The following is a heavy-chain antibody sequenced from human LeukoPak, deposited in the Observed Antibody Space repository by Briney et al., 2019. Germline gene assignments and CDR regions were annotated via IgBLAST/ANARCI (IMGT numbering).Heavy chain of an antibody. D-gene: IGHD2-21*02. CDR3: ARDRLEAVTDDDYFDY. CDR2: IHNYETTE. J-gene: IGHJ4*02. Sequence: GGSLTLSCAASGFTFSSFGMHWVRQTPGKGLEWVTFIHNYETTEYYADSVKGRFTISRDNSKNTVYLQMNSLRAEDTGVYYCARDRLEAVTDDDYFDYWGQGTQVTVSS. V-gene: IGHV3-30*02. CDR1: GFTFSSFG.